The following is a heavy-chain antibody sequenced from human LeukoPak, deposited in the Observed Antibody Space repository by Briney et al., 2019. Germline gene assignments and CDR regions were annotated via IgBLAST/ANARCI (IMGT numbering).Heavy chain of an antibody. D-gene: IGHD5-18*01. J-gene: IGHJ4*02. Sequence: ASVKVSCKASGYTFTSYDINWVRQATGQGLERMGWMNPNSGNTGYAQKFRGRVTITRNTSISTAYMELSSLRSEDTAVYYCARGSDGYSYGYLDYWGQGTLVTVSS. CDR1: GYTFTSYD. CDR3: ARGSDGYSYGYLDY. CDR2: MNPNSGNT. V-gene: IGHV1-8*01.